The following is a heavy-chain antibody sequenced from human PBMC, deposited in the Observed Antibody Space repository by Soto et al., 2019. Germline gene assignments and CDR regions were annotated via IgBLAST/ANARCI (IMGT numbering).Heavy chain of an antibody. CDR2: ISAYNGNT. J-gene: IGHJ4*02. Sequence: QVQLVQSGAEVKKPGASVKVSCKASGYTFTSYHINWVRQAPGQGLEWMGWISAYNGNTNYAQKLQGRVTMTTDTPSSTAYMELRSLRFGDTAVYYCARDAPPADYWGQGTLVTVSS. V-gene: IGHV1-18*01. CDR1: GYTFTSYH. CDR3: ARDAPPADY.